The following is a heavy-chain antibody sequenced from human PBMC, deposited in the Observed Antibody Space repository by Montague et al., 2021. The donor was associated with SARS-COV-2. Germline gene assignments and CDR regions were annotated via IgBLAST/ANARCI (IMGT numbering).Heavy chain of an antibody. CDR3: ARPGRGYSYGPDAFEV. Sequence: SETLSLTCTVSGGSISNSIYYWGWIRQPPGKGLEWIGSIYYTGSTYYXPSLKSRVTISMNTSNNQFFLKLTSVTAADTAVYYCARPGRGYSYGPDAFEVWGQGTMVTVSS. CDR2: IYYTGST. V-gene: IGHV4-39*01. D-gene: IGHD5-18*01. CDR1: GGSISNSIYY. J-gene: IGHJ3*01.